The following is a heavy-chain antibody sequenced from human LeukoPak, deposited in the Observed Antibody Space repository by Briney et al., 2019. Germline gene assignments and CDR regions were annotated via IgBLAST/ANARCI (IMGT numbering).Heavy chain of an antibody. V-gene: IGHV4-30-4*08. Sequence: AQTLSLTYTVSGGSISSGDYYWSWIRQPPGKGLEWIGYIYYSGSTYYNASLKSRVTISVDTSKNQFSLKLSSVTAADTAVYYCARERITGTTDYWGQGTLVTVSS. J-gene: IGHJ4*02. CDR3: ARERITGTTDY. CDR2: IYYSGST. D-gene: IGHD1-7*01. CDR1: GGSISSGDYY.